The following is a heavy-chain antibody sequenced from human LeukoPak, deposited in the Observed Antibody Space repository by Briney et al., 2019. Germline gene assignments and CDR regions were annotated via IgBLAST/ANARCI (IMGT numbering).Heavy chain of an antibody. CDR1: GGSISSYY. Sequence: SETLSLTCTVSGGSISSYYWSWIRQPPGKGLEWIGYIYYSGSTNYNPSLKSRVTISVDTSKNQFSLKLSSVTAADTPVYYCARVGLSQGAFDIWGQGTMVTVSS. D-gene: IGHD6-19*01. CDR2: IYYSGST. V-gene: IGHV4-59*01. J-gene: IGHJ3*02. CDR3: ARVGLSQGAFDI.